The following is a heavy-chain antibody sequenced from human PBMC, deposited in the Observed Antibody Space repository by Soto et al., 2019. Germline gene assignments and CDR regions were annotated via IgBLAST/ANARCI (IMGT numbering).Heavy chain of an antibody. D-gene: IGHD2-8*01. CDR1: GGSFSGYY. V-gene: IGHV4-34*01. Sequence: SETLSLTCAVYGGSFSGYYWSWIRQPPGKGLEWIGEINHSGSTNYNPSLKSRVTISVDTSKNQFSLKLSSVTAADTAVYYCARGLGGVTSRLYYYYMDVWGKGTTVTVSS. J-gene: IGHJ6*03. CDR2: INHSGST. CDR3: ARGLGGVTSRLYYYYMDV.